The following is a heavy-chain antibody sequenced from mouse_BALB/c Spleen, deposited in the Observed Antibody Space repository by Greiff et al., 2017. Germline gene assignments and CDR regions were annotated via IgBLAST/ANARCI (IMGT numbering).Heavy chain of an antibody. V-gene: IGHV1S56*01. Sequence: QVQLQQPGPELVKPGASVKMSCKASGYTFTSYYIHWVKQRPGQGLEWIGWIYPGDGSTKYNEKFKGKTTLTADKSSSTAYMLLSSLTSEDSAIYFCARQDYYGSSYYAMDYWGQGTSVTVSS. CDR3: ARQDYYGSSYYAMDY. CDR2: IYPGDGST. D-gene: IGHD1-1*01. CDR1: GYTFTSYY. J-gene: IGHJ4*01.